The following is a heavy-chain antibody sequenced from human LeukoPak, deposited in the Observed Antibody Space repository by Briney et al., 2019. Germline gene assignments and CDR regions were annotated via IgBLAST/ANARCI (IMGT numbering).Heavy chain of an antibody. D-gene: IGHD3-10*01. CDR1: GGSISSSSYY. Sequence: SETLSLTCTVSGGSISSSSYYWGWIRQPPGKGLEWIGSIYYSGSTYYNPSLKSRVTISVDTSKNQFSLKLSSVTAADTAVYYCARVIGHWFGEFPTYYFDYWGQGTLVTASS. CDR2: IYYSGST. J-gene: IGHJ4*02. CDR3: ARVIGHWFGEFPTYYFDY. V-gene: IGHV4-39*07.